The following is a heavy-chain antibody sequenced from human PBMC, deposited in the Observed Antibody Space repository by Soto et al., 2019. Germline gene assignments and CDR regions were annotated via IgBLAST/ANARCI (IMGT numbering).Heavy chain of an antibody. CDR1: GFTFTSSA. J-gene: IGHJ4*02. CDR3: AAILYDYYGSGSYYMDY. CDR2: IVVGSGNT. Sequence: ASVKVSCKASGFTFTSSAMQWVRQARGQRLEWIGWIVVGSGNTNYAQKFQERVTITRDMSTSTAYMELSSLRSEDTAVYYCAAILYDYYGSGSYYMDYWGQGTQVTVSS. V-gene: IGHV1-58*02. D-gene: IGHD3-10*01.